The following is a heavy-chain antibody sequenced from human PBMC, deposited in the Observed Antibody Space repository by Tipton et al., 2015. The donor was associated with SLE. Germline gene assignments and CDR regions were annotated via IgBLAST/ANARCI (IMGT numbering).Heavy chain of an antibody. Sequence: SLRLSCAASGFTFSSYGMHWIRQAPGKGLEWISYISSSGSSNFADSVKGRFTISRDNAKNSLFLQMNSLRAEDTAVYYCAREGITDYAMDVWGQGTTITVSS. D-gene: IGHD1-14*01. V-gene: IGHV3-48*04. CDR3: AREGITDYAMDV. J-gene: IGHJ6*02. CDR2: ISSSGSS. CDR1: GFTFSSYG.